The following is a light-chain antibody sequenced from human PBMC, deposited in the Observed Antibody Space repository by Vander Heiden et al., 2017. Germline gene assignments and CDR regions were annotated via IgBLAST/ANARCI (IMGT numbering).Light chain of an antibody. CDR2: WAS. J-gene: IGKJ1*01. CDR1: QSVLSSSNNKNY. V-gene: IGKV4-1*01. Sequence: DTVMTQSPDSLAVSLGERATINCKSSQSVLSSSNNKNYLTWFQQKPGQPPKLLIYWASTRESGVPDRFSGSGSGTDFTLTISSLQAEDVAVYYCQQYYNIPRTFGQGTKVEIK. CDR3: QQYYNIPRT.